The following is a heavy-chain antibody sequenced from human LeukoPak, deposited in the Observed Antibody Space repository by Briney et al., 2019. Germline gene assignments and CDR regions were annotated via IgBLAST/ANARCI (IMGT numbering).Heavy chain of an antibody. J-gene: IGHJ4*02. CDR3: ARAIPEGGGGAYYFDY. CDR1: GYTFTSYG. V-gene: IGHV1-69*05. Sequence: ASVKVSCKASGYTFTSYGISWVRQAPGQGLEWMGGIIPIFGTANYAQKFQGRVTITTDESTSTAYMELSSLRSEDTAVYYCARAIPEGGGGAYYFDYWGQGTLVTVSS. CDR2: IIPIFGTA. D-gene: IGHD3-16*01.